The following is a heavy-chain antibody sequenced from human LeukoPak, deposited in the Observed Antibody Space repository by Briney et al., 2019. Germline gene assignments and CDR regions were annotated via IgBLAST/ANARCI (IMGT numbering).Heavy chain of an antibody. D-gene: IGHD1-14*01. CDR1: GFTFSSYW. CDR2: IKENGNEQ. Sequence: GGSLRLSCAASGFTFSSYWMSWVRQAPGKGPEWVAHIKENGNEQYYADSVKGRFTISRDNVKQSLGLQMNSLRVEDTAVYYCARGPGDFDASDIWGQGTMVTVSS. J-gene: IGHJ3*02. V-gene: IGHV3-7*01. CDR3: ARGPGDFDASDI.